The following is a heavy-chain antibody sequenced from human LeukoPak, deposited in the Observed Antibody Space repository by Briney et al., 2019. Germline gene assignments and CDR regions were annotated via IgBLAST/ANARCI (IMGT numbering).Heavy chain of an antibody. V-gene: IGHV3-64*01. J-gene: IGHJ6*03. CDR1: GFTFSSYA. Sequence: GGSLRLSCAASGFTFSSYAMNWVRQAPGKGLEYVSAISSNGGSTYYANSVKGRFTISRDNSKNTLYLQMGSLRAEDMARYYCARDGGDIVVVTASYYYMDVWGKGTTVTVSS. D-gene: IGHD2-21*02. CDR2: ISSNGGST. CDR3: ARDGGDIVVVTASYYYMDV.